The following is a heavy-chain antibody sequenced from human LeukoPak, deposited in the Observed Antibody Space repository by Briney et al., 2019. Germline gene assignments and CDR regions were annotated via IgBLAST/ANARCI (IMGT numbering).Heavy chain of an antibody. CDR3: AKRYGNAWYQFDY. CDR1: GFTFSSYA. J-gene: IGHJ4*02. Sequence: GGSLRLSCAASGFTFSSYAMNWVRQTPGKGLEWVSTARASGSATYYADSVKGRFAISRDDSKSTLYLQMTNLRAEDTALYHCAKRYGNAWYQFDYWGRGTLVTVSS. V-gene: IGHV3-23*01. CDR2: ARASGSAT. D-gene: IGHD5-18*01.